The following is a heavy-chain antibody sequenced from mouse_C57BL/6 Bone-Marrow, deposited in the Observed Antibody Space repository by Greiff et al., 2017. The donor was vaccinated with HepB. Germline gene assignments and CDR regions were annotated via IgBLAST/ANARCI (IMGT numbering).Heavy chain of an antibody. CDR2: ISSGSSTI. Sequence: EVQLVESGGGLVKPGGSLKLSCAASGFTFSDYGMHWVRQAPEKGLEWVAYISSGSSTIYYADTVKGRFTISRDNAKNTLFLQMTSLRSEDTAMYYCAREGYYYGSDYYAMDYWGQGTSVTVSS. CDR3: AREGYYYGSDYYAMDY. J-gene: IGHJ4*01. CDR1: GFTFSDYG. D-gene: IGHD1-1*01. V-gene: IGHV5-17*01.